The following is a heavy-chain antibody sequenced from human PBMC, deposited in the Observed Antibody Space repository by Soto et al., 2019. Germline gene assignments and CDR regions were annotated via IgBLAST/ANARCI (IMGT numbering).Heavy chain of an antibody. D-gene: IGHD6-19*01. CDR1: GGSISSSNW. Sequence: PSETLSLTCAVSGGSISSSNWWSWVRQPPGKGLEGIGEIYHSGSTNYNPSLKSRVTISVDKSKNQFSLKLSSVTAADTAVYYCARAVSSGWYYLEYWGQGTLVTVSS. CDR3: ARAVSSGWYYLEY. J-gene: IGHJ4*02. V-gene: IGHV4-4*02. CDR2: IYHSGST.